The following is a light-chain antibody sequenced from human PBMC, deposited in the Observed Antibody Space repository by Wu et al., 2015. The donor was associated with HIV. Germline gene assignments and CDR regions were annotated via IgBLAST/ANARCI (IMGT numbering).Light chain of an antibody. Sequence: EIVLTQSPGTLSLSPGERAALSCRASQTVSSSFIAWYQQKPGQTPRLLIYGTSIRATGIPDKFSGSGSGTDFILTISRLEPEDFAVYYCQQYGISPYNFGQGTKLEIK. CDR3: QQYGISPYN. J-gene: IGKJ2*01. CDR2: GTS. CDR1: QTVSSSF. V-gene: IGKV3-20*01.